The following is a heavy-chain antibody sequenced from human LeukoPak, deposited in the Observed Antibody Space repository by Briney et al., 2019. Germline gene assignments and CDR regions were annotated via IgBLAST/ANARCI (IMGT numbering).Heavy chain of an antibody. CDR2: IYYSGST. Sequence: SETLSLTCTVSGGSISSYYWSWIRQPPGKGLEWIGYIYYSGSTNYNPSLKSRVTISVDTSKNQFSLKLSSVTAADTAVYYCARENYDFWSGYSSIHYYGMDVWGQGTTVTVSS. V-gene: IGHV4-59*01. J-gene: IGHJ6*02. CDR1: GGSISSYY. D-gene: IGHD3-3*01. CDR3: ARENYDFWSGYSSIHYYGMDV.